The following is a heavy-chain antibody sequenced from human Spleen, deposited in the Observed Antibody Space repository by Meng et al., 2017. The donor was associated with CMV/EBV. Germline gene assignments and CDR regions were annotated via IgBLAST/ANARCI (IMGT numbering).Heavy chain of an antibody. CDR3: ARGGYTSGSGWFAP. CDR2: IYYTGAT. Sequence: SGAAISSSNYFWTWIRQHPGKGLEWIGYIYYTGATLYNPSLRSRVTISLDTSKNQFSLKLSSVTAADTAVYYCARGGYTSGSGWFAPWGQGTLVTVSS. D-gene: IGHD1-1*01. CDR1: GAAISSSNYF. J-gene: IGHJ5*02. V-gene: IGHV4-31*02.